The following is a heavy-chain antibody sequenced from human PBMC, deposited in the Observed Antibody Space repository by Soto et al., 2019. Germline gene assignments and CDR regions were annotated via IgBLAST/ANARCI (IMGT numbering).Heavy chain of an antibody. CDR2: INPSGGST. CDR1: GYIFTSYY. J-gene: IGHJ4*02. Sequence: QVQLVQSGAEVKKPGASVKVSCKASGYIFTSYYMHWVRQAPGQGLEWMGFINPSGGSTSYAQKFQGRVPMSRDRSTSTVYRELSSLRSEGTGVYYWPRNDNSCLDYRGQSTLVAVSS. D-gene: IGHD1-1*01. CDR3: PRNDNSCLDY. V-gene: IGHV1-46*01.